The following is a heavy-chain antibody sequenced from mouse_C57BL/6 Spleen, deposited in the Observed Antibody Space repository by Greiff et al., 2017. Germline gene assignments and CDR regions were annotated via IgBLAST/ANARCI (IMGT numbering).Heavy chain of an antibody. V-gene: IGHV1-81*01. CDR1: GYTFTSYG. CDR2: IYPRSGNT. D-gene: IGHD1-1*01. J-gene: IGHJ2*01. Sequence: QVQLKQSGAELARPGASVKLSCKASGYTFTSYGISWVKQRTGQGLEWIGEIYPRSGNTYYNEKFKGKATLTADKSSSTAYMELRSLKSEDSAVYFCARVGITTVVDYWGQGTTLTVSS. CDR3: ARVGITTVVDY.